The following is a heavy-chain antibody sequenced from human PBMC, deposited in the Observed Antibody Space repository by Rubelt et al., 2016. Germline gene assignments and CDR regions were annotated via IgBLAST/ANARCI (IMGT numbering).Heavy chain of an antibody. J-gene: IGHJ6*04. D-gene: IGHD1-1*01. Sequence: PGGSLRLSCAASGFTFSDYYMSWIRQAPGKGLEWVSYISSSGSPIYYADSVKGRFTISRDNSKNTLYLQMNSLRAEDTAVYYCAREGPHTTTITGYYGMDVWGKGTTGTVAS. CDR1: GFTFSDYY. V-gene: IGHV3-11*04. CDR2: ISSSGSPI. CDR3: AREGPHTTTITGYYGMDV.